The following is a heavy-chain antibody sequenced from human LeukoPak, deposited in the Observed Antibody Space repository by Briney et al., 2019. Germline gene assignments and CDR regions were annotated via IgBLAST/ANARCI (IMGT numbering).Heavy chain of an antibody. CDR3: ARFSMVRGANDY. CDR1: GGSVSSGSYY. V-gene: IGHV4-61*01. Sequence: PSETLSLTCTVSGGSVSSGSYYWSWIRQPPGKGLEWIGYIYYSGSTNYNPSLKSRVTISVDTSKNQFSLKLSSVTAADTAVYYCARFSMVRGANDYWGQGTLVTVSS. CDR2: IYYSGST. D-gene: IGHD3-10*01. J-gene: IGHJ4*02.